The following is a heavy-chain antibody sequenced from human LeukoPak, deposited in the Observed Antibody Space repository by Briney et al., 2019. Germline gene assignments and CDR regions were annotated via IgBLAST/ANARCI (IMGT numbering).Heavy chain of an antibody. J-gene: IGHJ4*02. CDR3: ARGRPSCSGGSCYPYYFDY. CDR1: GYILTTYA. D-gene: IGHD2-15*01. CDR2: INGGNGDT. Sequence: VASVKVSCKASGYILTTYAMHWVRQAPGQRLEWMGCINGGNGDTKYSQKFQGRVTMTRNTSISTAYMELSSLRSEDTAVYYCARGRPSCSGGSCYPYYFDYWGQGTLVTVSS. V-gene: IGHV1-3*01.